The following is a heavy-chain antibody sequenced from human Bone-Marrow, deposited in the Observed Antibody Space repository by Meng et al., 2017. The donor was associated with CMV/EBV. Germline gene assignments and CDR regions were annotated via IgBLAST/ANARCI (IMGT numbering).Heavy chain of an antibody. D-gene: IGHD2-21*01. CDR2: IIPILGIA. Sequence: SVTVSCKASVGTFSSYTISWVRQAPGQGLEWMGRIIPILGIANYAQKFQGRVTITADKATSIAFIELSSLRSEDTAVYYCARDVVVIVIRLSAWFDPWGQGTLVTVSS. CDR3: ARDVVVIVIRLSAWFDP. V-gene: IGHV1-69*04. J-gene: IGHJ5*02. CDR1: VGTFSSYT.